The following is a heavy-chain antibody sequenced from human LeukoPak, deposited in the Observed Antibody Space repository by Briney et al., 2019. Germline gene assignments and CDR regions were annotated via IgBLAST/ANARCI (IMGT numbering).Heavy chain of an antibody. V-gene: IGHV3-11*01. D-gene: IGHD2-2*01. J-gene: IGHJ6*02. CDR3: ARYGDIVVVPAAYPYYYGMDV. CDR2: ISSSGSTI. Sequence: PGGSLRLSCAASGFTFSDYYMSWIRQAPGKGLEWVSYISSSGSTIYYADSVKGRFTISRDNAKNSLYPQMNSLRAEDTAVYYCARYGDIVVVPAAYPYYYGMDVWGQGTTVTVSS. CDR1: GFTFSDYY.